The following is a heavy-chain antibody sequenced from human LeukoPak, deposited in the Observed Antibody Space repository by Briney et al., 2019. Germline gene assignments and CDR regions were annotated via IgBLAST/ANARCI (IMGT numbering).Heavy chain of an antibody. Sequence: GGSLRLSCAASGLTFSSYSMNWVRKAPGKGLEWASSISSSSSYIYYADSVKGRFTISRDNAKNSLYLQMNSLRAEDTAVYYCARPFAPRRVNGDYDKWGQGTLVTVSS. CDR1: GLTFSSYS. CDR2: ISSSSSYI. CDR3: ARPFAPRRVNGDYDK. J-gene: IGHJ4*02. V-gene: IGHV3-21*01. D-gene: IGHD4-17*01.